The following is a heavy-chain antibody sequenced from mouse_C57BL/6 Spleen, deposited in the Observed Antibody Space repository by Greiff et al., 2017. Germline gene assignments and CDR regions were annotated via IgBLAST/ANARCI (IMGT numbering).Heavy chain of an antibody. D-gene: IGHD2-4*01. CDR1: GYTFTSYW. Sequence: QVQLQQPGAELVMPGASVKLSCKASGYTFTSYWMHWVKQRPGQGLEWIGEIDPSDSYTNSNQKFKGKSTLTVDKSSSTASIPLSSLTSEDSAVYYCARTTMITTSYYLDYWGQGTTLTVSS. CDR3: ARTTMITTSYYLDY. CDR2: IDPSDSYT. V-gene: IGHV1-69*01. J-gene: IGHJ2*01.